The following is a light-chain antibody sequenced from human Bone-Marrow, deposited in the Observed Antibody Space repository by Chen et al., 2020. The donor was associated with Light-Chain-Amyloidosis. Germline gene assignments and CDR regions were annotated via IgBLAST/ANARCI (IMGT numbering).Light chain of an antibody. CDR3: TSYRSGSTPVM. J-gene: IGLJ3*02. CDR2: DVS. Sequence: QSALTQPASVSGSPGQSITISCTGTSNDVGGYTYVSWYQQHPGKAPKRLIYDVSNRPSGVSNRFSGSKSGDTASLTISGLQAEDEAHYYCTSYRSGSTPVMFGGGTKVTVL. V-gene: IGLV2-14*03. CDR1: SNDVGGYTY.